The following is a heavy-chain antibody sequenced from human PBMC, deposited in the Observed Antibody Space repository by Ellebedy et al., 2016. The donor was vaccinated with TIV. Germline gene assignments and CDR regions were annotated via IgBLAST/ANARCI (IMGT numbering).Heavy chain of an antibody. D-gene: IGHD3-16*01. CDR3: GRVLGSYGWFDP. CDR1: GDTSSAYA. J-gene: IGHJ5*02. V-gene: IGHV1-69*10. CDR2: IIPILRTP. Sequence: AASVKVSCKASGDTSSAYAFGWVRQAPGQGLEWMGGIIPILRTPIYTQKFQGRVSMTRDTSTSTVYMELSSLRSEDTAVYYCGRVLGSYGWFDPWGQGTLVTVSS.